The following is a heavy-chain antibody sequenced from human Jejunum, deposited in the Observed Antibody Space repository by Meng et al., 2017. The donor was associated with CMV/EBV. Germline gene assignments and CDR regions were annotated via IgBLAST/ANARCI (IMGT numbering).Heavy chain of an antibody. CDR3: VRGLGVASTF. CDR2: INTHSGDT. Sequence: VSCKASGYTFTGFYMHWVRQAPGPGLEWMGRINTHSGDTNYAQKFQGRVTMTRDASISTAYLDLSRLTSDDTAVYYCVRGLGVASTFWGQGTLVTVSS. D-gene: IGHD5-12*01. J-gene: IGHJ4*02. V-gene: IGHV1-2*06. CDR1: GYTFTGFY.